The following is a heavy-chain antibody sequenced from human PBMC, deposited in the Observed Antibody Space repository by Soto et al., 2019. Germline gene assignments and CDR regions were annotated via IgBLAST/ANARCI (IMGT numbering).Heavy chain of an antibody. V-gene: IGHV4-39*01. CDR2: FYHSGST. CDR3: ARHGQMATISPDFDY. D-gene: IGHD5-12*01. Sequence: QLQLQESGPGLVKPSETLSLTCTVSGGSITSSTYSWGWIRQPPGKGLEWIGSFYHSGSTYYNPSLNSRVTIAVHTSKNQFSLKLSSVTAADTAVYYCARHGQMATISPDFDYWGQGTLVTVSS. J-gene: IGHJ4*02. CDR1: GGSITSSTYS.